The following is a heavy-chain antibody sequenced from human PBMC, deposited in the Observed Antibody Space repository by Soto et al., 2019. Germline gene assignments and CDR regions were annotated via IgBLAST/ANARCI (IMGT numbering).Heavy chain of an antibody. D-gene: IGHD6-13*01. CDR1: GYSFTSYW. Sequence: PGESLKISCKGSGYSFTSYWIGWVRQMPGKGLEWMGIIYPGDSDTRYSPSFQGQVTISADKSISTAYLQWSSLKASDTAIYYCARHSGSSWDYYYYGMDVWGQGTTVTVSS. J-gene: IGHJ6*02. CDR2: IYPGDSDT. CDR3: ARHSGSSWDYYYYGMDV. V-gene: IGHV5-51*01.